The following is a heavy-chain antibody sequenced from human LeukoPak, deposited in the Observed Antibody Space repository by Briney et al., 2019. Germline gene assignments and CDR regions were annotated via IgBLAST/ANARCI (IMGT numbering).Heavy chain of an antibody. J-gene: IGHJ4*02. Sequence: SETLSLTCTVSGGSISSYYWSWIRQPPGKGLEWNGYIYYSGSTNYNPSLKSRVTISVDTSKNQFSLKLSSVTAADTAVYYCARAWGGYSGYPPTMWGQGTLVTASS. CDR3: ARAWGGYSGYPPTM. CDR2: IYYSGST. V-gene: IGHV4-59*01. D-gene: IGHD5-12*01. CDR1: GGSISSYY.